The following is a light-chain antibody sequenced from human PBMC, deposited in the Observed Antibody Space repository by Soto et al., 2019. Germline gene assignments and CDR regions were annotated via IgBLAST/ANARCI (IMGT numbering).Light chain of an antibody. CDR2: EVT. CDR1: SSDVGPYNY. CDR3: NSYAGSNKLV. Sequence: QSALTQPPSASGSPGQSVTISCTGTSSDVGPYNYVSWYQQHPGEVPKLLIYEVTQRPSGLPDRSSGSKCGNTASLTVGGLQAEDEADYCGNSYAGSNKLVFGGGTKLTVL. J-gene: IGLJ2*01. V-gene: IGLV2-8*01.